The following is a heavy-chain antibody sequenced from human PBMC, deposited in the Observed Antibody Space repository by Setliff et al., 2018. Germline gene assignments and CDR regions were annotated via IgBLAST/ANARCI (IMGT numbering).Heavy chain of an antibody. V-gene: IGHV4-39*06. CDR1: GGSISSTSYY. J-gene: IGHJ6*02. CDR3: VRDRTAYSYGLDV. CDR2: IYYRGST. D-gene: IGHD5-18*01. Sequence: PSETLSLTCTVSGGSISSTSYYWAWIRQPPGKGLEWTGSIYYRGSTFIYPSLKTRVTMSVDTSKNQFALNLKSVTAADTAVYYCVRDRTAYSYGLDVWGQGTTVTVSS.